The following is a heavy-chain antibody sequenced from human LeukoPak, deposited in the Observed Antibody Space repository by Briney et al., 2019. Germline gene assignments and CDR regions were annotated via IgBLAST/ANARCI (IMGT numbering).Heavy chain of an antibody. CDR1: GVTFSSYA. CDR3: AKEPKSTIFGVVIGRWFDP. CDR2: ICGSGGST. D-gene: IGHD3-3*01. J-gene: IGHJ5*02. V-gene: IGHV3-23*01. Sequence: GGSLRLSCAASGVTFSSYAMSWVRQAPGKGLEWVSAICGSGGSTYYAVSVKGRFTISRDNSKDTPYQQMISLRAEDTAVYYWAKEPKSTIFGVVIGRWFDPWGQGTLVTVSS.